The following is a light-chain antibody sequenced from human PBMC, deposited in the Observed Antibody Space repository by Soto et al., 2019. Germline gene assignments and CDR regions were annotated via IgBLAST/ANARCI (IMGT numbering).Light chain of an antibody. V-gene: IGLV2-8*01. CDR1: NSDVGAYDY. J-gene: IGLJ3*02. CDR3: SSFAANDNVV. Sequence: QSVLTQPPSASGSPGQSVTISCTGTNSDVGAYDYVCWYQQHPGKAPKFMIYEVNKRPSGVPDRFSGSKSGNTASLTVSGLQAGDEADYYCSSFAANDNVVFGGGTKVTVL. CDR2: EVN.